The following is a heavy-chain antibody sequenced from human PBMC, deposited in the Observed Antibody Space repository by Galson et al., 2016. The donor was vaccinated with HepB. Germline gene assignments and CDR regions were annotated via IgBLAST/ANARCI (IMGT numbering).Heavy chain of an antibody. D-gene: IGHD6-6*01. CDR3: ARPEYNSSSGANGFDY. J-gene: IGHJ4*02. V-gene: IGHV1-8*02. CDR2: MNPNSDHT. CDR1: GYTFTNYA. Sequence: SVKVSCTASGYTFTNYAMNWVRQAPGQRPEWMARMNPNSDHTGYAQQFQGRVTMTRNNSISTAYMELSSLRAEDTAVYYCARPEYNSSSGANGFDYWGQGTLVTVSS.